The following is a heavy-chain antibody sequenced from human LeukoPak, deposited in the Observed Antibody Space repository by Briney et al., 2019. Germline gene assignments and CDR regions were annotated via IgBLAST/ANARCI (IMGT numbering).Heavy chain of an antibody. CDR1: GYTFTSYG. D-gene: IGHD3-3*01. J-gene: IGHJ5*02. Sequence: ASVKVSCKASGYTFTSYGISWVRQAPGQGLEWMGWINPNSGGTNYAQKFQGRVTMTRDTSISTAYMELSRLRSDDTAVYYCARDPATYDFWSGYQNWFDPWGQGTLVTVSS. CDR2: INPNSGGT. V-gene: IGHV1-2*02. CDR3: ARDPATYDFWSGYQNWFDP.